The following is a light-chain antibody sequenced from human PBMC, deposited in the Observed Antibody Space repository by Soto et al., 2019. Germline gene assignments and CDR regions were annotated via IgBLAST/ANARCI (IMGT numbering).Light chain of an antibody. J-gene: IGKJ1*01. CDR1: QSVSGR. Sequence: DIQMTQSPSTLSASAGDTATVTCRASQSVSGRLAWYQQKPGEAPKLLIYGASAWARGIPARFSGSGSGTKFTLTIASLQSEDFATYYCQQYETFSRTFGPGTKVDIK. CDR2: GAS. CDR3: QQYETFSRT. V-gene: IGKV1-5*01.